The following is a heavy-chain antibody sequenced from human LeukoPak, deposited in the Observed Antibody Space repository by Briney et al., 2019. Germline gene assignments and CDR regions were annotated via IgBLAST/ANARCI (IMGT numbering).Heavy chain of an antibody. J-gene: IGHJ6*03. CDR3: ARGSYYYMDV. CDR1: GYTFSNYY. CDR2: INPNDGST. V-gene: IGHV1-46*01. Sequence: ASVKVSCKASGYTFSNYYMHWVRQAPGQGLEWMGIINPNDGSTSYAQRFQGRVTMTRDTSTSTFYMELSTLRYEDTAVYYCARGSYYYMDVWVIGTTVTISS.